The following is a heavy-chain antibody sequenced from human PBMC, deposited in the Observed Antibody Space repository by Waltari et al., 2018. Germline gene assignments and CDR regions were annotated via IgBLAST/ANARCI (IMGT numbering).Heavy chain of an antibody. V-gene: IGHV1-69-2*01. Sequence: EVQLVQSGAEVKKPGATVKISCKASGYTFTDYYMPWVPPAPGKGLEWMGRVDPEDGETIYAEKFQGRVTITADTSTDTAYMELSSLRSEDTAVYYCATTAVAGYWYFDLWGRGTLVTVSS. J-gene: IGHJ2*01. CDR3: ATTAVAGYWYFDL. D-gene: IGHD6-19*01. CDR2: VDPEDGET. CDR1: GYTFTDYY.